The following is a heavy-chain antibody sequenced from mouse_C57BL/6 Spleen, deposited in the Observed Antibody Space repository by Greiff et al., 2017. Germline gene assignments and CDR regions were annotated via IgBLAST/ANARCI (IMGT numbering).Heavy chain of an antibody. Sequence: EVKLMESGGGLVKPGGSLKLSCAASGFTFSDYGMHWVRQAPEKGLEWVAYISSGSSTIYYADTVKGRFTISRDNAKNTLFLQMTSLRSEDTAMYYCARPYGYDGYFDVWGTGTTVTVSS. J-gene: IGHJ1*03. CDR2: ISSGSSTI. CDR1: GFTFSDYG. D-gene: IGHD2-2*01. V-gene: IGHV5-17*01. CDR3: ARPYGYDGYFDV.